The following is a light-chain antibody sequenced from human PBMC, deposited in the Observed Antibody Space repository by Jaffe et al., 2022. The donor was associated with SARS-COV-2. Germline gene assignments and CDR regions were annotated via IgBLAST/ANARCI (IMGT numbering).Light chain of an antibody. J-gene: IGKJ1*01. CDR1: QSVSSRY. CDR3: QLYGSSPPWT. CDR2: AAS. V-gene: IGKV3-20*01. Sequence: EVVLTQSPGTLSLSPGERATLSCRASQSVSSRYLAWYQQKPGQAPRLLIYAASSRATGIPDRFSGSGSGTDFTLTISRLEPEDFAVFYCQLYGSSPPWTFGQGTKVEIK.